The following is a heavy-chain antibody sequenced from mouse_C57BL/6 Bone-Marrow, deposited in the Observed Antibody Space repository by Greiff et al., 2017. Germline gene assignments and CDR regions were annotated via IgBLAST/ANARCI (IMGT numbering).Heavy chain of an antibody. V-gene: IGHV14-4*01. Sequence: EVKLQQSGAELVRPGASVKLSCTASGFNIKDDYMHWVKQRPEKGLEWIGWIDTENGDTEYASKFQGKATITADTSSNTADLQLSSLTSEDTAVYYCTWDGPYYAMDYWGQGTSGTVSS. D-gene: IGHD2-3*01. CDR1: GFNIKDDY. J-gene: IGHJ4*01. CDR2: IDTENGDT. CDR3: TWDGPYYAMDY.